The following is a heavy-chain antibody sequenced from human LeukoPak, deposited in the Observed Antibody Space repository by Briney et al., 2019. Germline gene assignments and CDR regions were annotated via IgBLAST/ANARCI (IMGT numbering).Heavy chain of an antibody. V-gene: IGHV5-51*01. CDR2: IYPGDFDT. CDR3: ARGIAEAAVTKFDF. D-gene: IGHD6-13*01. CDR1: GYSFTNYW. J-gene: IGHJ5*01. Sequence: GESLKISCKGSGYSFTNYWIDWVRQMPGKGLEWMGVIYPGDFDTRYSPSFQGQVTISADKSINTAYLQWSSLKASDTAMYYCARGIAEAAVTKFDFWGQGTLVTVSS.